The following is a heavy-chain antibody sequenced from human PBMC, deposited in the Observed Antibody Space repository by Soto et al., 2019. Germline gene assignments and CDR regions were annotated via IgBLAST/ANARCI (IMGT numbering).Heavy chain of an antibody. CDR3: GRDSFDRSGFHAPPPFDY. J-gene: IGHJ4*02. V-gene: IGHV1-18*01. CDR1: GYTFTSYG. CDR2: ISAYNGNT. Sequence: EASVKVSCKASGYTFTSYGISWVRQAPGQGLEWMGWISAYNGNTNYAQKLQGRVTMTTDTSTSTAYMELRSLRSDDTAVDYCGRDSFDRSGFHAPPPFDYWGQGTLVTVSS. D-gene: IGHD3-22*01.